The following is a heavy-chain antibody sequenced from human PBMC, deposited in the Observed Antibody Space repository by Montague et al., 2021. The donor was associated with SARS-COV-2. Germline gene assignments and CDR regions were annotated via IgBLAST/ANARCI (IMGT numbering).Heavy chain of an antibody. CDR1: GGSISTSSYY. Sequence: SETLSLTCSVSGGSISTSSYYWGWIRQRPGKGLEWIGSIFYRGNTYYNLSLKTRVTISVDTSKNQFSLKVGPVTAADTAVYYCARGIEIIRFGGIIDLGYYYHGMDVWGPGTTDTVSS. D-gene: IGHD3-16*01. CDR2: IFYRGNT. V-gene: IGHV4-39*07. CDR3: ARGIEIIRFGGIIDLGYYYHGMDV. J-gene: IGHJ6*02.